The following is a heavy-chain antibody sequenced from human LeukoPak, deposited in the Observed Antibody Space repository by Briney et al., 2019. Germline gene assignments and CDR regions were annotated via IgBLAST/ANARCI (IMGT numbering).Heavy chain of an antibody. Sequence: TSETLSLTCTVSGGSISSGGYYWSWIRQPPGQGLEWIGYIYHSGSTYYNPSLKSRVTISVDRSKNQFSLKLSSVTAADTAVYYCARVVGRFTLPTHFQHWGQGTLVTVSS. CDR1: GGSISSGGYY. V-gene: IGHV4-30-2*01. CDR2: IYHSGST. CDR3: ARVVGRFTLPTHFQH. D-gene: IGHD2-15*01. J-gene: IGHJ1*01.